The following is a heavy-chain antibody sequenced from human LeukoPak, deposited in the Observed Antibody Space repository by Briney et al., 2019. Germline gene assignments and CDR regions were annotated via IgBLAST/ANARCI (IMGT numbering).Heavy chain of an antibody. Sequence: GGSLGLSCAASGFTFSSYWMHWVRQAPGKGLVWVSRINSDGSSTSYADSVKGRFTISRDNAKNTLYLQMNSLRAEDTAVYYCARGAYYYDSSGHLNIDYWGQGTLVTVSS. CDR3: ARGAYYYDSSGHLNIDY. V-gene: IGHV3-74*01. CDR2: INSDGSST. CDR1: GFTFSSYW. D-gene: IGHD3-22*01. J-gene: IGHJ4*02.